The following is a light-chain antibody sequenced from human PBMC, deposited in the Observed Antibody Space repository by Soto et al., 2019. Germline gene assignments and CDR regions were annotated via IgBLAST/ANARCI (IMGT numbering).Light chain of an antibody. J-gene: IGKJ1*01. CDR3: QQYNYFWA. V-gene: IGKV1-5*01. CDR2: DAS. Sequence: DIQMTQSPSTLSASVGDRFTITCRASQSISSWLAWYQQKPGKAPXXLIYDASNLESGVPSRFSGGGSGTEFSLTISSLQPDDFATYYCQQYNYFWAFGQGTKVDIK. CDR1: QSISSW.